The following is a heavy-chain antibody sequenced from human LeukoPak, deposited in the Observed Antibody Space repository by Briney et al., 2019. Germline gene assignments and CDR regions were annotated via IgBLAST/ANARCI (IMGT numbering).Heavy chain of an antibody. CDR2: FYSSGRT. Sequence: SETLSLTCTVSGGSISSSSYYWGWIRQPAGKGLEWIGRFYSSGRTNFNPSLKSRVTISSDTSKNRFSLKRRSVTAADTAVYYCARGDLKSDWFDPWGQGTLVTVSP. J-gene: IGHJ5*02. D-gene: IGHD3-3*01. CDR3: ARGDLKSDWFDP. CDR1: GGSISSSSYY. V-gene: IGHV4-61*02.